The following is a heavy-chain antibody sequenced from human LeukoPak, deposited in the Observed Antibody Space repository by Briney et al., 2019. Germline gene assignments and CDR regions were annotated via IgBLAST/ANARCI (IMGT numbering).Heavy chain of an antibody. D-gene: IGHD6-13*01. J-gene: IGHJ6*04. CDR3: ARDRVYSRRMDV. V-gene: IGHV1-2*02. CDR2: INPNSGGT. CDR1: GYTFTGYY. Sequence: ASVKVSCKASGYTFTGYYIHWVRQAPGQGLEWMGWINPNSGGTNYAQKFQGRVTMTRDTSISTAYMELSRLRSDDTAVYYCARDRVYSRRMDVWGKGTTVTISS.